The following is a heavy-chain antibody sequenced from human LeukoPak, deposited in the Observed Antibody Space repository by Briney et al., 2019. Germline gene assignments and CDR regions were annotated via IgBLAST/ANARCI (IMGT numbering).Heavy chain of an antibody. Sequence: PGESLQISCKGSGYTFTSYWITWVRQMPGKGLEWMGIIYPGGSDTTYSPSFQGQVTISADKSISTAFLQWSSLKASDTAMYYCARIPAAGSLKGAFDIWGQGTMVTVSS. D-gene: IGHD6-13*01. J-gene: IGHJ3*02. CDR1: GYTFTSYW. CDR3: ARIPAAGSLKGAFDI. CDR2: IYPGGSDT. V-gene: IGHV5-51*01.